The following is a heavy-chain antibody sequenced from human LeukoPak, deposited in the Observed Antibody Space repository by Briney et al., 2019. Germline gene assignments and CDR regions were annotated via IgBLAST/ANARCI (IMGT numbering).Heavy chain of an antibody. Sequence: PGGSLRLSCAASGFPFKSYAMTWVRQAPGKGLEWVSVISGSGDKTYYAEAVKVRFTISRDNSRNTMYLQMNSLRADDSAVYYCAKARTTGFFYYYGLDVWGEGTTVSVFS. V-gene: IGHV3-23*01. J-gene: IGHJ6*04. D-gene: IGHD4-11*01. CDR2: ISGSGDKT. CDR1: GFPFKSYA. CDR3: AKARTTGFFYYYGLDV.